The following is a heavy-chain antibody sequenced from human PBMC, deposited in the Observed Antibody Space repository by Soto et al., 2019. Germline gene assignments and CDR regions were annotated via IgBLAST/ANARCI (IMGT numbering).Heavy chain of an antibody. J-gene: IGHJ4*02. CDR2: ISYGGSNK. D-gene: IGHD2-21*02. V-gene: IGHV3-30*18. CDR3: AKDQVVTARRPDYFDY. CDR1: GFTYSTYT. Sequence: PGGSLRLSCAASGFTYSTYTMHWVRQAPGKGLEWLAFISYGGSNKYYADSVKGRFTISRDNSKNTLYLQMNSLRAEDMVVYYCAKDQVVTARRPDYFDYWGQGTLVTVSS.